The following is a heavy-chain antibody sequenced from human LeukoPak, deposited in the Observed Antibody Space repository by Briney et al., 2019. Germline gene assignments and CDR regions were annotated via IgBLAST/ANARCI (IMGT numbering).Heavy chain of an antibody. J-gene: IGHJ4*02. CDR2: IYYSGST. V-gene: IGHV4-59*02. CDR1: GGSVSSYY. Sequence: SETLSLTCTVSGGSVSSYYWLWIRQPPGKGLEWIGYIYYSGSTTYNPSLKSRVTISVDTSKNQFSLKLSSVTAADTAVYYCARSKGDYGATFDYWGQGTLVTVSS. D-gene: IGHD4-17*01. CDR3: ARSKGDYGATFDY.